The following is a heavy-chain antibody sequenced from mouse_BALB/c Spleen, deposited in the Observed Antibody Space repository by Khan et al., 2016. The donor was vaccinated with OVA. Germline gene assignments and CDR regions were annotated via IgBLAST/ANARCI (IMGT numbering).Heavy chain of an antibody. CDR2: INPANGNT. J-gene: IGHJ4*01. Sequence: VQLKQSGAELVKPGASVKLSCTASGFNINDNYIHWMNQRPEQGLEWIGRINPANGNTKYDPKFQGKATITADKSSNTAYLQLSSLTSEDTAVYYCSRPFYAYDALDYWGQGTPVPVSS. D-gene: IGHD1-1*01. CDR3: SRPFYAYDALDY. V-gene: IGHV14-3*02. CDR1: GFNINDNY.